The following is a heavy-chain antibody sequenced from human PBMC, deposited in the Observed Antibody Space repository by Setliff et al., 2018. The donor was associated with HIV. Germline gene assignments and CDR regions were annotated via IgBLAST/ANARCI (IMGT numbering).Heavy chain of an antibody. J-gene: IGHJ4*01. V-gene: IGHV3-11*01. Sequence: GGSLRLSCAASGFTFSDYYMSWLRQAPGKGLEWVSYISRDGNTIYYADSVKGRFTISRDNAKNSLYLQLNSLRPEDTAVYYCASSRPPDDSSGYLDHWGQGTLVTVSS. D-gene: IGHD3-22*01. CDR3: ASSRPPDDSSGYLDH. CDR1: GFTFSDYY. CDR2: ISRDGNTI.